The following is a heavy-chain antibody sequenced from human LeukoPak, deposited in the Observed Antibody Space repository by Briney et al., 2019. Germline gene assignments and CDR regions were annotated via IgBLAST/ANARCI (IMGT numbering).Heavy chain of an antibody. CDR1: GFTFDDYA. J-gene: IGHJ4*02. CDR3: AKALSYAVAGTDY. CDR2: ISWNSGST. V-gene: IGHV3-9*01. D-gene: IGHD6-19*01. Sequence: GGSLRLSCAASGFTFDDYAMHWVRQAPGKGLEWASGISWNSGSTGYADSVKGRFTISRDNAKNSLYLQMNSLRTEDTALYYCAKALSYAVAGTDYWGQGTLVTVSS.